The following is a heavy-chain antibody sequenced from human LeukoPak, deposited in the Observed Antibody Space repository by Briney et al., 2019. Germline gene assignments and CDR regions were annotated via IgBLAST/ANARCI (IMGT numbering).Heavy chain of an antibody. CDR3: AKIEVGRFDP. CDR1: GASISSHY. V-gene: IGHV4-59*11. CDR2: IYDRGST. Sequence: PSETLSLTCTVTGASISSHYWCWIRQTPRTGLEWIGDIYDRGSTTYNPSLKSRVSISVDTSRNQYSLNLRSVTAADTAVYYCAKIEVGRFDPWGQGTLVTVS. D-gene: IGHD1-26*01. J-gene: IGHJ5*02.